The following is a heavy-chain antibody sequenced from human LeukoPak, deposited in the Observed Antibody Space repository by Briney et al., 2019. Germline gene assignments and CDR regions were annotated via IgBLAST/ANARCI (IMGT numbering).Heavy chain of an antibody. CDR2: INPNTGGT. CDR1: GYTFVGNH. D-gene: IGHD3-16*02. J-gene: IGHJ3*02. CDR3: ARPYDYLWGSYRNDAFEI. Sequence: ASVKVSCKTSGYTFVGNHLHWVRQAPGQRPEWMGWINPNTGGTNYAQKFQGRVTMTRDTSISTVYMELTRLRFDDTAVYFCARPYDYLWGSYRNDAFEIWGQGTMVTVSS. V-gene: IGHV1-2*02.